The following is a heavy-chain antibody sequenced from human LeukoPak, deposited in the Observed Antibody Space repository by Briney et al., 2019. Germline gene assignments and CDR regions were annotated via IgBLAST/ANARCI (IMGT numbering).Heavy chain of an antibody. D-gene: IGHD3/OR15-3a*01. Sequence: LETLSLTCTVSGGSISSYYWSWIRQPPGKGLVWIGYIYYSGSTNYNPSLKSRVTISVDTSKNQFSLKLSSVTAADTAVYYCARSGRWTANWFDPWGQGTLVTVSS. CDR1: GGSISSYY. V-gene: IGHV4-59*01. CDR3: ARSGRWTANWFDP. J-gene: IGHJ5*02. CDR2: IYYSGST.